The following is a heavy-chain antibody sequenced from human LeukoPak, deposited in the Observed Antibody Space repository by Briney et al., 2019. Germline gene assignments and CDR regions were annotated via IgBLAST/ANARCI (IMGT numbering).Heavy chain of an antibody. CDR2: FYTSGSI. Sequence: SETLSLTCTVSGGSISSYYWSWIRQPAGKGLEWIGRFYTSGSINYNPSLKSRVTMPVDTSKTQFSLTLNLTSVTAADTAVYYCARDRRGTDYYYYMDVWGKGTTVTVSS. J-gene: IGHJ6*03. CDR3: ARDRRGTDYYYYMDV. D-gene: IGHD3-16*01. V-gene: IGHV4-4*07. CDR1: GGSISSYY.